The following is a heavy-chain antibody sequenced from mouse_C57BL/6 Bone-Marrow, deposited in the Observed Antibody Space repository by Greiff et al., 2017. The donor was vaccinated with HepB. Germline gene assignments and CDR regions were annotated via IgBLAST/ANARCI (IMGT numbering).Heavy chain of an antibody. D-gene: IGHD2-5*01. J-gene: IGHJ3*01. CDR2: ISSGSSTI. CDR1: GFTFSDYG. V-gene: IGHV5-17*01. Sequence: EVKLVESGGGLVKPGGSLKLSCAASGFTFSDYGMHWVRQAPEKGLEWVAYISSGSSTIYYADTVKGRFTISRDNAKNTLFLQRTSLRSEDTAMYYCARRDYSNPFAYWGQGTLVTVSA. CDR3: ARRDYSNPFAY.